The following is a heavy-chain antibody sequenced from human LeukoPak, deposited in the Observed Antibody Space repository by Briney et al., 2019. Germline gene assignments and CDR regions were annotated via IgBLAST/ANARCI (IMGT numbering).Heavy chain of an antibody. V-gene: IGHV3-9*01. Sequence: PGRSLRLSCAASGFTFDDYAMHWVRQAPGKGLEWVSGISWNSGSTYYADSVKGRFTISRDNSKNTLYLQMNSLRAEDTAVYYCANQGTSSHYYYGMDVWGQGTTVTVSS. CDR2: ISWNSGST. D-gene: IGHD2-2*01. J-gene: IGHJ6*02. CDR3: ANQGTSSHYYYGMDV. CDR1: GFTFDDYA.